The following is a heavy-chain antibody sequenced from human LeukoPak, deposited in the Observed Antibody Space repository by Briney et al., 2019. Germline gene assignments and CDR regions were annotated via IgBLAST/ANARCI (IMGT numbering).Heavy chain of an antibody. CDR3: ARDKHCGGGSCYSDY. Sequence: PGGSLRLSCAASGLTVINTYMSWVRQAPGKGLEWVSMINVDGTTFYADSVRGRFTISRDNSKSTLYLQMERLRVEDTAVYYCARDKHCGGGSCYSDYWGQGTLVTVSS. J-gene: IGHJ4*02. CDR1: GLTVINTY. CDR2: INVDGTT. D-gene: IGHD2-15*01. V-gene: IGHV3-66*01.